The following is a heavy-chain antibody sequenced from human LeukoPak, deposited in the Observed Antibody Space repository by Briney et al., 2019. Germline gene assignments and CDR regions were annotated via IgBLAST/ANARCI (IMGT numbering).Heavy chain of an antibody. CDR1: GFSFSTYG. CDR3: VKDAFYASGTYYDS. Sequence: RGSLRLSCAASGFSFSTYGMSWVRQAPGKGLEWVSGVGGSAGGTYYADSVKGRFTISRDNSKNTLSLQMNSLGAEDTAVYYCVKDAFYASGTYYDSWGQGTLVTVSS. V-gene: IGHV3-23*01. D-gene: IGHD3-10*01. J-gene: IGHJ5*02. CDR2: VGGSAGGT.